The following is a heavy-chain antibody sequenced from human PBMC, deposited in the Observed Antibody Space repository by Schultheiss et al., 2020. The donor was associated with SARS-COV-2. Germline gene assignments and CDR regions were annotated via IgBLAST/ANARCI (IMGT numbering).Heavy chain of an antibody. D-gene: IGHD6-19*01. V-gene: IGHV3-64*02. CDR3: ARERLGMDV. J-gene: IGHJ6*02. CDR1: GFTFSSYA. CDR2: ISSNGGST. Sequence: GESLKISCAASGFTFSSYAMHWVRQAPGKGLEYVSAISSNGGSTYYADSVKGRFTISRDNSKNTLYLQMGSLRAEDMAVYYCARERLGMDVWGQGTTVTVSS.